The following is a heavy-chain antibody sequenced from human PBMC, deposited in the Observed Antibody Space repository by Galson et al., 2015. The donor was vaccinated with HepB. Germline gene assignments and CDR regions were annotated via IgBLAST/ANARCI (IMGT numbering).Heavy chain of an antibody. CDR1: GDLTTTDY. D-gene: IGHD2-21*01. J-gene: IGHJ3*02. Sequence: LSLTCTVSGDLTTTDYYTWLRQAPGKSLEWIGYVYHSGRTNYNSSLKSRVTMSIDKSKNQVSLNLRSVTAADTAVYYCASAFLVGKAFDIWGPGTMVTVSS. CDR2: VYHSGRT. CDR3: ASAFLVGKAFDI. V-gene: IGHV4-59*01.